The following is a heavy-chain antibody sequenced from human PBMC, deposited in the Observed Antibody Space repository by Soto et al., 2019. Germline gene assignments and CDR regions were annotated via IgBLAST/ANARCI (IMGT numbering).Heavy chain of an antibody. CDR2: MNPNSGNT. V-gene: IGHV1-8*01. J-gene: IGHJ5*02. CDR1: GYTFTSYD. D-gene: IGHD6-6*01. CDR3: ARANSIAARRSVWFDP. Sequence: ASVKVSCKASGYTFTSYDINWVRQATGQGLEWMGWMNPNSGNTGYAQKFQGRVTMTRNTSISTAYMELSSLRSEDTAVYYCARANSIAARRSVWFDPWGQGTLVTVSS.